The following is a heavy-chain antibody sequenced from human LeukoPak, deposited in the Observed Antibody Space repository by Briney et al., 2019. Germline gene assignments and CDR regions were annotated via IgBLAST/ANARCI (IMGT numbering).Heavy chain of an antibody. CDR1: GYTFTNYW. CDR3: ARDDARGAPGGKDY. CDR2: IHPSDSYT. V-gene: IGHV5-10-1*01. J-gene: IGHJ4*02. D-gene: IGHD3-16*01. Sequence: GESLKISCKGSGYTFTNYWINWVRQMPGKGLEWMGRIHPSDSYTNYSPSFQGHVIISSDKSISTAYLQWSSLKASDTAMYYCARDDARGAPGGKDYWGQGTLVTVSS.